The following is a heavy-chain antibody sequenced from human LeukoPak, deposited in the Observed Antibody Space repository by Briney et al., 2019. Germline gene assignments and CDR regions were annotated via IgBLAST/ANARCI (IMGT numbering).Heavy chain of an antibody. D-gene: IGHD6-6*01. J-gene: IGHJ3*02. CDR1: GFTFSSYA. Sequence: QPGRSLRLSCAASGFTFSSYAMHWVRQAPGKGLEWVAVISYDGSNKYYADSVKGRFTISRDNSKNTLYLQMNSLRAEDTAVYYCARGREDSPGAFDIWGQGTMVTVSS. V-gene: IGHV3-30-3*01. CDR2: ISYDGSNK. CDR3: ARGREDSPGAFDI.